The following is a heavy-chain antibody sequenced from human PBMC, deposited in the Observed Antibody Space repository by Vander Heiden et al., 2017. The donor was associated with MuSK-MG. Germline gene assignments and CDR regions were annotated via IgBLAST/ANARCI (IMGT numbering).Heavy chain of an antibody. CDR1: GFAFATYA. Sequence: EVQLLESGGGLVQPGGSLRLSCAASGFAFATYAMSWVRQAPGKGLEWVSTTVSGTGYIYYARSIKGRFTMSRDNSKNTVYLEMYSLRAEDTAMYYCARYCSGGDCYYTGYHWGQGTLVTVSS. J-gene: IGHJ4*02. CDR2: TVSGTGYI. CDR3: ARYCSGGDCYYTGYH. D-gene: IGHD2-15*01. V-gene: IGHV3-23*01.